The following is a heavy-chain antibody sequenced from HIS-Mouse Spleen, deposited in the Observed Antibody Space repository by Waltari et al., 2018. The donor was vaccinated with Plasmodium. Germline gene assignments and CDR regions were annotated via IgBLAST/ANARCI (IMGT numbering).Heavy chain of an antibody. CDR3: ASSWYWYFDL. V-gene: IGHV3-7*01. J-gene: IGHJ2*01. CDR1: GFPFGSYW. D-gene: IGHD6-13*01. Sequence: EVQLVESGGGLVQPGGSLRLSGAACGFPFGSYWMSWVRQAPGKGLEWVANIKQDGSEKYYVDSVKGRFTISRDNAKNSLYLQMNSLRAEDTAVYYCASSWYWYFDLWGRGTLVTVSS. CDR2: IKQDGSEK.